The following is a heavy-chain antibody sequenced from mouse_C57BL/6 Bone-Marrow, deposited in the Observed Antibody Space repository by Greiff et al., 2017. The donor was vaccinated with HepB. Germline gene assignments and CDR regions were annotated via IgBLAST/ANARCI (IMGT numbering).Heavy chain of an antibody. V-gene: IGHV1-7*01. D-gene: IGHD2-12*01. CDR2: INPSSGYT. Sequence: QVQLQQSGAELAKPGASVKLSCKASGYTFPSYWMLWVKQRPGQGLEWIGYINPSSGYTKYNQKFKDKATLTADKSSSTAYMQRSSLTYEDSAVYFCARYDIVGWFFYVWGTGATVTVSS. J-gene: IGHJ1*03. CDR3: ARYDIVGWFFYV. CDR1: GYTFPSYW.